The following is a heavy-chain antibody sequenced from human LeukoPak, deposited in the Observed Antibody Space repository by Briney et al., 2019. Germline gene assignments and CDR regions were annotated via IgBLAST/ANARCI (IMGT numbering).Heavy chain of an antibody. J-gene: IGHJ4*02. CDR3: ARDVLYSSGWYNYFDY. CDR1: GGTFSSYA. CDR2: IIPIFGTA. Sequence: GSSVKVSCKASGGTFSSYAISWVRQAPGQGLEWMGRIIPIFGTANYAQKFQGRVTITTDESTSTAYMELSSLRSEDTAVYYCARDVLYSSGWYNYFDYWGQGTLVTASS. D-gene: IGHD6-19*01. V-gene: IGHV1-69*05.